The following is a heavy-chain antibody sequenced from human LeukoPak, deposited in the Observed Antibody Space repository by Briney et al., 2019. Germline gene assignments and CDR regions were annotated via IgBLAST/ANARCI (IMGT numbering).Heavy chain of an antibody. J-gene: IGHJ4*02. CDR1: GFTFSSYG. CDR3: ARRQTGTFVY. D-gene: IGHD1/OR15-1a*01. CDR2: IWYDGSNK. V-gene: IGHV3-33*01. Sequence: GRSLRLSCAAAGFTFSSYGMDWVRQAPGKGLEWVAVIWYDGSNKYYTDSVKGRFTISRDNSKNTLYLQMNSLRAEDTAVYYCARRQTGTFVYWGQGTLVTVSS.